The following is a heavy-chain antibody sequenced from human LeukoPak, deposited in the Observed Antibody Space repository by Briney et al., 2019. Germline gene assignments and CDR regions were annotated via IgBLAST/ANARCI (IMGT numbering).Heavy chain of an antibody. CDR3: AFPAMDCSGISCLFDY. Sequence: GGSLRLSCAASGLSFSGYAMSWLRQAPGNGLGWVSAIAAGGDATYYEDSVKCRFTISSDNSKNTLSLQMNSVTAEDTAVYYCAFPAMDCSGISCLFDYWGQGPLVTVSA. V-gene: IGHV3-23*01. CDR1: GLSFSGYA. CDR2: IAAGGDAT. J-gene: IGHJ4*02. D-gene: IGHD2-2*01.